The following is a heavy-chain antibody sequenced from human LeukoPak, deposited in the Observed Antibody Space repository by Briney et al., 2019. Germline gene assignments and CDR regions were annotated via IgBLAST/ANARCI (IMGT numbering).Heavy chain of an antibody. D-gene: IGHD6-13*01. Sequence: PGGSLRLSCAASGFIFSGYGMHWVRQAPGKGLQWVTFIRYEGSNKYYADSVKGRFTISRDNSKNTLYLRMNSLRVEDTAVYYCAKESDVAAAGIDYWGQGTLVTVSS. CDR1: GFIFSGYG. CDR2: IRYEGSNK. J-gene: IGHJ4*02. CDR3: AKESDVAAAGIDY. V-gene: IGHV3-30*02.